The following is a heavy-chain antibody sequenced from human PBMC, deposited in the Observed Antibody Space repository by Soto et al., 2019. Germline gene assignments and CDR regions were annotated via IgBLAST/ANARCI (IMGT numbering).Heavy chain of an antibody. CDR1: GGSFSGYY. CDR2: INHSGST. D-gene: IGHD6-19*01. J-gene: IGHJ4*02. V-gene: IGHV4-34*01. CDR3: TVQSWDRSGWSGSFDD. Sequence: SETLSLTCAVYGGSFSGYYWSWIRQPPGKGREWIGEINHSGSTNYNPSLKSRVTISVDTSKSQFSLHVMSVTAADTAAYYCTVQSWDRSGWSGSFDDLGQGTLVTV.